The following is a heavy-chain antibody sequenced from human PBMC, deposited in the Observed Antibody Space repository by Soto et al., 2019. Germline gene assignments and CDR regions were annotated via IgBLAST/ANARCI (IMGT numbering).Heavy chain of an antibody. Sequence: ASVKVSCKASGYTFTSYDINWVRQATGQGLEWMGWMNPNSGNTGYAQKFQGRVTMTRNTSISTAYMELTSLMSEDTAVYYCARGRGSGWTVTTLDSWGQGTQVTVSS. CDR2: MNPNSGNT. V-gene: IGHV1-8*01. J-gene: IGHJ4*02. D-gene: IGHD6-19*01. CDR1: GYTFTSYD. CDR3: ARGRGSGWTVTTLDS.